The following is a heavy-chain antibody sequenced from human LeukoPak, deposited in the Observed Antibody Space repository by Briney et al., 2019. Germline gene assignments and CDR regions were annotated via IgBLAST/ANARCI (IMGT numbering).Heavy chain of an antibody. V-gene: IGHV4-34*01. CDR1: GGSISNYY. CDR3: ARVTGYIVEDYFDY. J-gene: IGHJ4*02. CDR2: INHSGST. Sequence: SETLSLTCTVSGGSISNYYWSWIRQPPGKGLEWIGEINHSGSTNYNPSLKSRVTISVDTSKNQFSLRLSSVTAADTAVYYCARVTGYIVEDYFDYWGQGTLVTVSS. D-gene: IGHD3-22*01.